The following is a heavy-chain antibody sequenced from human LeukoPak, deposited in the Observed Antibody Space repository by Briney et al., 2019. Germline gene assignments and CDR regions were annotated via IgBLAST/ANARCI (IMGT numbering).Heavy chain of an antibody. Sequence: GGSLRLSCAAPGFTFSSYSMNWVRQAPGKGLEWVSSISSSSSYIYYADSVKGRFTISRDNAKNSLYLQMNSLRDEDTAVYYCARDRIGATGSYYFDYWGQGTLVTVSS. CDR1: GFTFSSYS. J-gene: IGHJ4*02. V-gene: IGHV3-21*01. D-gene: IGHD6-13*01. CDR3: ARDRIGATGSYYFDY. CDR2: ISSSSSYI.